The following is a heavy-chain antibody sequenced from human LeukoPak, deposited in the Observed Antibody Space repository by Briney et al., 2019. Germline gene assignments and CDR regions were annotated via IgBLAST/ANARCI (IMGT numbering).Heavy chain of an antibody. Sequence: PGGSLRLSCAASGFTFSSYSMNWVRQAPGKGLEWVSSISSGSTYIYYADSMKGRFTISRDNAKNSLYLQMNSLRAEDTAVYYCAKDGLYSSGWKSRDFDYWGQGTLVTVSS. CDR3: AKDGLYSSGWKSRDFDY. V-gene: IGHV3-21*04. CDR1: GFTFSSYS. J-gene: IGHJ4*02. CDR2: ISSGSTYI. D-gene: IGHD6-19*01.